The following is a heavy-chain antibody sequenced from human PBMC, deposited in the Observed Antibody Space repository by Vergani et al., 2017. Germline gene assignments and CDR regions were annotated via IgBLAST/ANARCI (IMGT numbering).Heavy chain of an antibody. Sequence: QVQLVESGGGVVQRGGSLRLSCATSGFTLSNYDMQWIRQGPGKGLEFVAFIQFDGSNQYYADSVKGRFTLSRDFSKNTLCLQRNSLLTDDTATYYWAKHVRGWGINYGGQGTQVIVS. CDR2: IQFDGSNQ. D-gene: IGHD3-10*01. V-gene: IGHV3-30*02. J-gene: IGHJ4*02. CDR3: AKHVRGWGINY. CDR1: GFTLSNYD.